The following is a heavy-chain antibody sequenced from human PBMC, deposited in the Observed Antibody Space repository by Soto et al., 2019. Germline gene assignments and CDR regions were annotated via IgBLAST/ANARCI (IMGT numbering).Heavy chain of an antibody. Sequence: PGGSLRLSCAASGFTFSNAWMNWVRQAPGKGLEWVGRIKSKTDGGTTDYAAPVKGRFTVSRDDSKNTLYLQMNSLKTEDTAVYYCTTDPYLYSGSYSGGVKGWGQGTLVTVSS. CDR3: TTDPYLYSGSYSGGVKG. CDR2: IKSKTDGGTT. V-gene: IGHV3-15*07. D-gene: IGHD1-26*01. J-gene: IGHJ4*02. CDR1: GFTFSNAW.